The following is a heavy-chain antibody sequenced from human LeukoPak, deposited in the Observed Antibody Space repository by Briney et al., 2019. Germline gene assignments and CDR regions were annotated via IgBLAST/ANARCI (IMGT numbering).Heavy chain of an antibody. Sequence: GGSLRLSCAASGFTFSSYAMSWVRQAPGKGLEWVSGISGSGGSTYYADSVKGRFTISRDNSKNTLYLQMNSLRAEDTAVYHCAKRPYDFWSGYYIDYWGQGTLVTVSS. CDR3: AKRPYDFWSGYYIDY. V-gene: IGHV3-23*01. D-gene: IGHD3-3*01. J-gene: IGHJ4*02. CDR1: GFTFSSYA. CDR2: ISGSGGST.